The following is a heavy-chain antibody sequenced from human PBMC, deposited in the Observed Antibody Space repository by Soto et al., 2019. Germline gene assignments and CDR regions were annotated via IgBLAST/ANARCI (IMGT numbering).Heavy chain of an antibody. CDR3: ARHGSGNLYYYYGMDV. CDR2: INHSGST. D-gene: IGHD3-10*01. CDR1: GGSFSGYY. J-gene: IGHJ6*02. V-gene: IGHV4-34*01. Sequence: PSETLSLTCAVYGGSFSGYYWSWIRQPPGNGLEWIGEINHSGSTNYNPSLKSRVTISIDTSKNQFSLKLSSVTAADTAVYYCARHGSGNLYYYYGMDVWGQGTTVTVSS.